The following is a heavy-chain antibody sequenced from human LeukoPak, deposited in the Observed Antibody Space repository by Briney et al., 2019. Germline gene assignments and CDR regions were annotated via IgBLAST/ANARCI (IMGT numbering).Heavy chain of an antibody. Sequence: GESLKISCKGSGYSFNSYWISWVRQMPGKGLEWVGRIDPSDSYTNYSPSFQGHVTISADKSISTAYLQWSSLKASDTAMYYCARNMVRGVIRGDYWGQGTLVTVSS. CDR3: ARNMVRGVIRGDY. V-gene: IGHV5-10-1*01. J-gene: IGHJ4*02. CDR2: IDPSDSYT. D-gene: IGHD3-10*01. CDR1: GYSFNSYW.